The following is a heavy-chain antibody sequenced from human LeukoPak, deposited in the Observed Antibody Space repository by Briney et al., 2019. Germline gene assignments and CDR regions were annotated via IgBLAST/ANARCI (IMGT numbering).Heavy chain of an antibody. J-gene: IGHJ4*02. CDR1: GFSFSSYA. CDR2: ISGSVGST. D-gene: IGHD6-19*01. CDR3: AKDAERVAVTGHLDY. V-gene: IGHV3-23*01. Sequence: PGGSLRLSSASSGFSFSSYAMNWVPQAPGKGRECVSAISGSVGSTASAFSVKARFTISRDNTKNTLFQQMTRLRAEETAVYYCAKDAERVAVTGHLDYWGQGTLVTV.